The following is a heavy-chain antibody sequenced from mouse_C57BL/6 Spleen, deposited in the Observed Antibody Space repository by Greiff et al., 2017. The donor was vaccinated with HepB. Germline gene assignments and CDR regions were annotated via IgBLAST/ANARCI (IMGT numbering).Heavy chain of an antibody. CDR3: AREPPTAQAPAWFAY. V-gene: IGHV5-4*01. CDR1: GFTFSSYA. CDR2: ISDGGSYT. D-gene: IGHD3-2*02. J-gene: IGHJ3*01. Sequence: EVKLVESGGGLVKPGGSLKLSCAASGFTFSSYAMSWVRQTPEKRLEWVATISDGGSYTYYPDNVKGRFTISRDNDKNNLYLQMSHLKSEDTAMYYCAREPPTAQAPAWFAYWGQGTLVTVSA.